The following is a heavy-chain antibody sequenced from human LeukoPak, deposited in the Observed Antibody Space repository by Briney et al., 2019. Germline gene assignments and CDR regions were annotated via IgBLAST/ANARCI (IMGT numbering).Heavy chain of an antibody. V-gene: IGHV1-46*01. CDR2: IYPRDGST. J-gene: IGHJ5*02. Sequence: GASVNVSCKASGYTFTSNYIHWVRQAPGQGLEWMGMIYPRDGSTSYAQKFQDRVTVTRDTSTSTVHMELSGLRSEDTAVYYCARDALGVPGAYWWFDPWGQGTLVTVSS. CDR1: GYTFTSNY. CDR3: ARDALGVPGAYWWFDP. D-gene: IGHD3-3*01.